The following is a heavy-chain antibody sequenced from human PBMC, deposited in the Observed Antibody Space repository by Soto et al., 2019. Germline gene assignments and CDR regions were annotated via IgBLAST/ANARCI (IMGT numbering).Heavy chain of an antibody. D-gene: IGHD6-13*01. CDR3: ARGTSSWYYNKKIDY. CDR2: IYYSGST. Sequence: SETLSLTCTVSGGSISSSSYYWGWIRQPPGKGLEWIGSIYYSGSTYCNPSLKSRVTISVDTSKNQFSLKLSSVTAADTAVYYCARGTSSWYYNKKIDYCGQGTLVTVSS. CDR1: GGSISSSSYY. J-gene: IGHJ4*02. V-gene: IGHV4-39*01.